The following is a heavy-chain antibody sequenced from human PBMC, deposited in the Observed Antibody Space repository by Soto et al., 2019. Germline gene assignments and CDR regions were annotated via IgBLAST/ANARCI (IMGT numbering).Heavy chain of an antibody. Sequence: SETLSLTCAVSGGSISSSNWWSWVRQPPGKGLEWIGEIYHSGSTNYNPSLKSRVTISVDKSKNQFSLKLSPVTAADTAVYYCARRGFKIFGVVIGPLDYWGQGTLVTVSS. CDR3: ARRGFKIFGVVIGPLDY. CDR1: GGSISSSNW. D-gene: IGHD3-3*01. J-gene: IGHJ4*02. V-gene: IGHV4-4*02. CDR2: IYHSGST.